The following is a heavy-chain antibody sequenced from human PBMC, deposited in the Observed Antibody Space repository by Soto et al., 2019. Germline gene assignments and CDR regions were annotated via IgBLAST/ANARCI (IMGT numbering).Heavy chain of an antibody. Sequence: SEALSLTCTVSGGSISRYYWSWILQPPWKGLEWIGYIYYSGSTNYNPSLKSRVTISVDTSKNQFSLKLSSVTAADTAVYYCARGSGCSGGSCYYMDVWGKGTTVTVSS. CDR2: IYYSGST. D-gene: IGHD2-15*01. CDR1: GGSISRYY. V-gene: IGHV4-59*01. J-gene: IGHJ6*03. CDR3: ARGSGCSGGSCYYMDV.